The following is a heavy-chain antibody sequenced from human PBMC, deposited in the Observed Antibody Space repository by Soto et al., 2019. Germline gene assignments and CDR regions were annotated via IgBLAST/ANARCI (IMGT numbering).Heavy chain of an antibody. J-gene: IGHJ4*02. CDR2: IYYSGST. CDR3: ARGGYYFDY. Sequence: PSETLSLRCTVAGGSISSYDGSWIRQPPGKGLEWIAYIYYSGSTNYNPSLKSRVTISVDTSKNQFSLKLSSVTAADTAVYYCARGGYYFDYWGQGTLVTSPQ. V-gene: IGHV4-59*01. CDR1: GGSISSYD. D-gene: IGHD3-16*01.